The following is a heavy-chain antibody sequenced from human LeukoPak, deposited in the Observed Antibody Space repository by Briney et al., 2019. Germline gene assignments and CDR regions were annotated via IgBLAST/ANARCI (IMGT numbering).Heavy chain of an antibody. CDR2: INPNSGGT. D-gene: IGHD6-13*01. CDR1: GYTFTGYY. CDR3: ARDYSSSWYNWFDP. Sequence: ASVKVSCKASGYTFTGYYMHWVRQAPGQGLEWMGWINPNSGGTNYAQKFQGRVTMSVDTSKNQFSLKLSSVTAADTAVYYCARDYSSSWYNWFDPWGQGTLVTVSS. J-gene: IGHJ5*02. V-gene: IGHV1-2*02.